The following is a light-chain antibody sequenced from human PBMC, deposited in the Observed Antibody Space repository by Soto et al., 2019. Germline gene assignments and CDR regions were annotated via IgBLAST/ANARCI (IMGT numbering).Light chain of an antibody. CDR3: QQLNSYPRT. CDR2: AAS. V-gene: IGKV1-9*01. Sequence: IQLTQSPSSLSASVGDRVTITCRASQAISSYLAWYQQKPGKAPNLLIYAASTLQSGVPSRFSGGGSGTDFTLTTSSLQPEDFATYYCQQLNSYPRTFGGGTKVDIK. J-gene: IGKJ4*01. CDR1: QAISSY.